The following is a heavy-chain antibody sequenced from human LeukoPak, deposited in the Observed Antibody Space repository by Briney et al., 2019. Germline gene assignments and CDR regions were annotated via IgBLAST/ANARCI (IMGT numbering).Heavy chain of an antibody. CDR3: AKDLPTHSSGWRTFDY. J-gene: IGHJ4*02. D-gene: IGHD6-19*01. V-gene: IGHV3-30*18. CDR2: ISYDGSNK. CDR1: GFTFSSYG. Sequence: GGSLRLSCAASGFTFSSYGMHWVRQAPGKGLEWVAVISYDGSNKYYADSVKGRFTISRDNSKNTLYLQMNSLRAEDTAVYYCAKDLPTHSSGWRTFDYWGQGTLVTVSS.